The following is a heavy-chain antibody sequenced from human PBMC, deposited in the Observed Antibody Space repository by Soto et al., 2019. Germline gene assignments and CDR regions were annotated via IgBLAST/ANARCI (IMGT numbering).Heavy chain of an antibody. CDR2: IIPIFGTA. CDR1: GGTFSSYS. D-gene: IGHD2-15*01. V-gene: IGHV1-69*13. CDR3: ERDGGRHSGVSDY. Sequence: SVKVSCKASGGTFSSYSINWVRQAPGQGPEWMGEIIPIFGTANYAQKFQGRVTITADDSTSTAYMKLSSLRSEDTAVLYCERDGGRHSGVSDYTALGTLVTVSA. J-gene: IGHJ4*01.